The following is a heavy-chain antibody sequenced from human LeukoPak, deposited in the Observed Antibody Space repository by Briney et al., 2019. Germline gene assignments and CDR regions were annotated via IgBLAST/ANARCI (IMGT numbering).Heavy chain of an antibody. D-gene: IGHD1-1*01. CDR1: GFTFSRYS. Sequence: GGSLRLSCAASGFTFSRYSMNWVRQAPGKGLEWVSSISTSSTYIYYADSVKGRFTISRDNAKNSLYLQMNSLRAEDTAVYYCARDPPFILATTFFDYWGQGTLVTVSS. J-gene: IGHJ4*02. V-gene: IGHV3-21*01. CDR3: ARDPPFILATTFFDY. CDR2: ISTSSTYI.